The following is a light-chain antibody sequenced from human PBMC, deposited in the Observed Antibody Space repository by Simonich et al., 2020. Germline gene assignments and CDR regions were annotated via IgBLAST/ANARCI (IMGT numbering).Light chain of an antibody. CDR2: DAS. Sequence: AIQLTQSPSSLSASVGDRVTNTCRARQGISSALPWYKQKPVKAPKLLIYDASSVESGVPARFSGSGSGTDFTLTISSLQPEDFATYYCQQFNSYRITFGQGTRLEIK. J-gene: IGKJ5*01. CDR3: QQFNSYRIT. V-gene: IGKV1-13*02. CDR1: QGISSA.